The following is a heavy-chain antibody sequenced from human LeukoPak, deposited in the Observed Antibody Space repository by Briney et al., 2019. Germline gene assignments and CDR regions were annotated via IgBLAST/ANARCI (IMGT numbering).Heavy chain of an antibody. D-gene: IGHD6-13*01. V-gene: IGHV3-11*04. CDR3: ARVHSSYLGYTYYYMDV. J-gene: IGHJ6*03. CDR2: ISSSGSTI. CDR1: GFTFSDYY. Sequence: PGGSLRLSCAASGFTFSDYYMSWIRQAPGKGLEWVSYISSSGSTIYYADSVKGRLTISRDNAKNSLYLQMNSLRAEDTAVYYCARVHSSYLGYTYYYMDVWGKGTTVTVSS.